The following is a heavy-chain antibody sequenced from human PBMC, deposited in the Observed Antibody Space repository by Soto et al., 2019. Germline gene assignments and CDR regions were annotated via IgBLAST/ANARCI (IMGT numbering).Heavy chain of an antibody. J-gene: IGHJ5*02. CDR3: AGFSEVAATEINWFDP. CDR1: GASINSGDYY. Sequence: ASETLSLTCTVSGASINSGDYYWSWIRQPPGKGLEWIGYIYYSGSTYYNPSLKSRVTISVDTSKNQFSLKLSPVTAADTAVYYCAGFSEVAATEINWFDPWGQGTLVTVSS. CDR2: IYYSGST. V-gene: IGHV4-30-4*01. D-gene: IGHD2-15*01.